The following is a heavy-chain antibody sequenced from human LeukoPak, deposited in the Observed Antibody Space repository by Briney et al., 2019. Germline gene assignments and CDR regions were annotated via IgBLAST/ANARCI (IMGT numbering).Heavy chain of an antibody. CDR2: INHSGST. Sequence: SETLSLTCAAYGGSFTGYYCSWIRQPPGKGLERIGEINHSGSTNYNPSLKSRVTISVDTSKNQFSLKLTSVTAADTAVYYCARDSSWEWGQGTLVTVSS. J-gene: IGHJ4*02. D-gene: IGHD6-13*01. CDR3: ARDSSWE. V-gene: IGHV4-34*01. CDR1: GGSFTGYY.